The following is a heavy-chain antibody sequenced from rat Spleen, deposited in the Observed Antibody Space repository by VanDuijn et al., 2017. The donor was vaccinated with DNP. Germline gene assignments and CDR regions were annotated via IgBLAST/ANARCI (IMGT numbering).Heavy chain of an antibody. J-gene: IGHJ2*01. V-gene: IGHV5S10*01. CDR1: GFTFSDYT. CDR2: IIYDGTRT. D-gene: IGHD1-2*01. Sequence: EVQLVESGGGLVQPGRSLKLSCAASGFTFSDYTMAWVRQAPKKGLEWVATIIYDGTRTFYRDSVNGRFTISRDNAKSTLYLQMDSLRSEDTATYYCASAYSSFLYDFFDYWGQGVMVTVSS. CDR3: ASAYSSFLYDFFDY.